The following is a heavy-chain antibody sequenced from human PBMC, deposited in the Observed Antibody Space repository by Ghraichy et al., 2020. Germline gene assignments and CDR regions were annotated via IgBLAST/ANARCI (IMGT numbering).Heavy chain of an antibody. D-gene: IGHD1-7*01. CDR3: AKGLAAWNWSAFDS. CDR1: GLTFSTYG. Sequence: LSLTCVASGLTFSTYGMSWVRQAPGKGLEWVSGISDSSGGSTDYADSVKGRFTISRDDAKNTLHLQMNSLRAKDTALYYCAKGLAAWNWSAFDSLGQGTLVTVSS. J-gene: IGHJ4*02. CDR2: ISDSSGGST. V-gene: IGHV3-23*01.